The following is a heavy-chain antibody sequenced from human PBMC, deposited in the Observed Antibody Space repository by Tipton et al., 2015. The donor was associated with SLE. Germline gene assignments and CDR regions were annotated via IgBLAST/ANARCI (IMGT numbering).Heavy chain of an antibody. CDR1: GGSISSGGYS. CDR3: AREYYDILTGLGP. CDR2: IYYSGST. V-gene: IGHV4-30-2*01. J-gene: IGHJ5*02. Sequence: TLSLTCAVSGGSISSGGYSWSWIRQPPGKGLEWIGYIYYSGSTYYNPSLKSRVTISVDTSKNQFSLKLSSVTAADTAVYYCAREYYDILTGLGPWGQGTLVTVSS. D-gene: IGHD3-9*01.